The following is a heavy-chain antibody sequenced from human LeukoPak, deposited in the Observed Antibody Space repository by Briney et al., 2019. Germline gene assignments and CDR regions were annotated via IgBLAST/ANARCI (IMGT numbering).Heavy chain of an antibody. Sequence: PSETLSLTCAVYGGSFSGYYWSWIRQPPGKGLEWIGEINHSGSTNYNPSLKSRVTISVDTSKNQFPLKLSSVTAADTAVYYCARATTVKAGVDYWGQGTLVTVSS. J-gene: IGHJ4*02. CDR1: GGSFSGYY. D-gene: IGHD4-11*01. CDR3: ARATTVKAGVDY. CDR2: INHSGST. V-gene: IGHV4-34*01.